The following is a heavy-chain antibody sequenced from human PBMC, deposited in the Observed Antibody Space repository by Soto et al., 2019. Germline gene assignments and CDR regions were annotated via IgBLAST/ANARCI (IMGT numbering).Heavy chain of an antibody. D-gene: IGHD6-13*01. CDR3: AASSSVAAAGYFKF. Sequence: QVQLVQSGVEVKDPGSSVKVSCQATGDLFTNYAFNWVRQAPGHGLEWMGRISPLFSTTNNAQKFQGRVTIGADELTTIVYLEVSNLESEDTAMYYCAASSSVAAAGYFKFWGQGTLVTVSP. CDR2: ISPLFSTT. J-gene: IGHJ4*02. CDR1: GDLFTNYA. V-gene: IGHV1-69*01.